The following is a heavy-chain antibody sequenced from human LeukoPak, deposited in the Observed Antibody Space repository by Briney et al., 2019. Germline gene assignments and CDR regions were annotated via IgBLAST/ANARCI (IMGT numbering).Heavy chain of an antibody. V-gene: IGHV5-10-1*01. CDR2: IDPSDSYT. Sequence: GESLKISCNGAGYNCTSSWISWVRQMPGKGLEWMGRIDPSDSYTNYSPSFQGHVTISADKSISTAYLQWSSLKASDTAMYYCARCGYSSGFLHYWGQGTLVTVSS. CDR3: ARCGYSSGFLHY. CDR1: GYNCTSSW. J-gene: IGHJ4*02. D-gene: IGHD6-19*01.